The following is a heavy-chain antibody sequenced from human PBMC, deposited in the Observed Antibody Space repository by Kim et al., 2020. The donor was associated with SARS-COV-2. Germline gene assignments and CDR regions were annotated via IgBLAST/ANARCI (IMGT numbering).Heavy chain of an antibody. V-gene: IGHV3-23*01. Sequence: GGSLRLSCAASGFTFSSYAMSWVRQAPGKGLEWVSAISGSGGSTYYADSVKGRFTISRDNSKNTLYLQMNSLRAEDTAVYYCAKDTPLYYDILTGYYTKCYFDYWGQGTLVTVSS. CDR2: ISGSGGST. D-gene: IGHD3-9*01. CDR3: AKDTPLYYDILTGYYTKCYFDY. CDR1: GFTFSSYA. J-gene: IGHJ4*02.